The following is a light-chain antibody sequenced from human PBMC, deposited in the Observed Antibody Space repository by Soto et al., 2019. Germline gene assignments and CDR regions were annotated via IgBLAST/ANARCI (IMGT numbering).Light chain of an antibody. CDR2: WAS. CDR3: QQYYSTPLT. J-gene: IGKJ3*01. CDR1: QSVLYSSNNKNY. V-gene: IGKV4-1*01. Sequence: DSVMTQSPDSLAVSLGERATINCKSSQSVLYSSNNKNYLAWYQQKPGQPPKLLIYWASTRESGVPDRFSGSGSGTDFTLTISSLQAEDVAVYYCQQYYSTPLTFGPGTKVDI.